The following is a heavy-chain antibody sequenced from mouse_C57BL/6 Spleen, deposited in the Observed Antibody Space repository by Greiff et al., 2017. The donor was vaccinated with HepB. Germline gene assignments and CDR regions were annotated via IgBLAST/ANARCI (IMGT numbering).Heavy chain of an antibody. CDR1: GYTFTSYW. CDR2: IDPSDSYT. D-gene: IGHD1-1*01. J-gene: IGHJ2*01. CDR3: ARDYYGSSYGVDY. Sequence: VQLQQPGAELVMPGASVKLSCKASGYTFTSYWMHWVKQRPGQGLEWIGEIDPSDSYTNYNQKFKGKSTLTVDKSSSTAYMQLSSLTSEDSAVYYCARDYYGSSYGVDYWGQGTTLTVSS. V-gene: IGHV1-69*01.